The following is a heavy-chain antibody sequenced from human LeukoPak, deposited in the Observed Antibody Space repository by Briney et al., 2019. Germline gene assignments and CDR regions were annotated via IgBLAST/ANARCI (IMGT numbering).Heavy chain of an antibody. CDR2: IYYSGST. V-gene: IGHV4-31*03. Sequence: KTSQTLSLTCTVSGGSISSGGYYWSWIRQHPGKGLEWIGYIYYSGSTYYNPSLKSRVTISVDTSKNQFSLKLISMTAADTAVYYCARKHSSSWSFDYWGQGTLVTVSS. J-gene: IGHJ4*02. D-gene: IGHD6-13*01. CDR1: GGSISSGGYY. CDR3: ARKHSSSWSFDY.